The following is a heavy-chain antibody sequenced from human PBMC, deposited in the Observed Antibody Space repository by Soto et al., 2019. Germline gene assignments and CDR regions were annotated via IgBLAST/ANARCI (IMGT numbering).Heavy chain of an antibody. Sequence: QLQLQESGPGLVNPSETLSLTCTFSGGSISSSRYYWGWIRQPPGKGLEWIGSLYSSGSTYYNPSVKSRVTISVDTSKNQFSLNQSSVNAEDTAVYYCARHSLSFMITCGGVIGDDAFDIWGQGTMVTVSS. CDR2: LYSSGST. J-gene: IGHJ3*02. V-gene: IGHV4-39*01. CDR1: GGSISSSRYY. CDR3: ARHSLSFMITCGGVIGDDAFDI. D-gene: IGHD3-16*02.